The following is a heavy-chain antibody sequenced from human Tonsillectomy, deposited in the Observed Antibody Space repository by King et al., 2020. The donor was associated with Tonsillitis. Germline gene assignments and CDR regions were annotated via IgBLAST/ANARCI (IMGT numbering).Heavy chain of an antibody. J-gene: IGHJ5*02. CDR1: GFTFSSYA. D-gene: IGHD3-22*01. Sequence: VQLVESGGGVVQPGRSLRLSCAASGFTFSSYAMHWVRQAPGKGLEWVAVISYDGSNKYYADSVKGRFTISRDNSKNTLYLQMNSLRAEDTAVYYCARDVLVVVISSWFDPWGQGTLVTVSS. CDR3: ARDVLVVVISSWFDP. CDR2: ISYDGSNK. V-gene: IGHV3-30*04.